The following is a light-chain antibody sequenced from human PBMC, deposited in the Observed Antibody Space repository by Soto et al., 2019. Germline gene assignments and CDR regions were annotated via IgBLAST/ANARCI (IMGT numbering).Light chain of an antibody. J-gene: IGKJ5*01. CDR2: GAS. CDR3: QQAYSFPIT. CDR1: RDIAGY. V-gene: IGKV1D-12*01. Sequence: DIHATQSPSSLCASVLDVVTITFLASRDIAGYLAWYQHTAERTPELLIHGASRLQSGVPGWFSGSGSGTDFTLSINILQPQDFATYYCQQAYSFPITFGQGTRLEIK.